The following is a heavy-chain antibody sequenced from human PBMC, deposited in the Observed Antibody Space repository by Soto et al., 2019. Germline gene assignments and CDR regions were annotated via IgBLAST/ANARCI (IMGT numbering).Heavy chain of an antibody. CDR2: IWYDGNNK. CDR3: ARERSSTWYYFDY. CDR1: GFTFSSYG. Sequence: GGSLRLSCAASGFTFSSYGMHWVRQAPGKGLEWVAVIWYDGNNKYYADSVKGRFTISRDNSKNTLYLQMNSLRAEDTAVYYCARERSSTWYYFDYWGQGTLVTVSS. J-gene: IGHJ4*02. D-gene: IGHD6-13*01. V-gene: IGHV3-33*01.